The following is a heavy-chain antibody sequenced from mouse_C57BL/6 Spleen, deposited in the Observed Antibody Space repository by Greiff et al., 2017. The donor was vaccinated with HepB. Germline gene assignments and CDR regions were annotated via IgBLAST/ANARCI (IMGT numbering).Heavy chain of an antibody. CDR3: AREVVADY. Sequence: EVQLVESGGGLVKPGGSLKLSCAASGFTFSDYGMHWVRQAPEKGLEWVAYISSGSSTIYYADTVKGRFTISRDNAKNTLFLHMTSLRSEDTAMYYCAREVVADYWGQGTTLTVSS. D-gene: IGHD1-1*01. CDR1: GFTFSDYG. J-gene: IGHJ2*01. V-gene: IGHV5-17*01. CDR2: ISSGSSTI.